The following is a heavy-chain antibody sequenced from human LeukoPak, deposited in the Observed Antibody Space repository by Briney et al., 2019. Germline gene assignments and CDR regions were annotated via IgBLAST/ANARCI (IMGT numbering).Heavy chain of an antibody. CDR3: AKNGIAVAVHYFDY. V-gene: IGHV3-30*18. J-gene: IGHJ4*02. Sequence: GRSLRLSCAASGFTFSSYGMHWVRQAPGKGLEWVAVISYDGSNKYYADSVKGRFTISRDNSKNTLYLQMNSLRAEDTAVYYCAKNGIAVAVHYFDYWVQGTLVTVSS. CDR2: ISYDGSNK. D-gene: IGHD6-19*01. CDR1: GFTFSSYG.